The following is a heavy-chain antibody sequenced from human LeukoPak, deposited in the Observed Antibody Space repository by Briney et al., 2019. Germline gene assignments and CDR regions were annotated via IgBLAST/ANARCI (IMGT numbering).Heavy chain of an antibody. V-gene: IGHV3-21*01. CDR3: ARAATRDSDAFDI. D-gene: IGHD5-12*01. CDR1: GFTFSSYS. CDR2: ISSSSSYI. Sequence: PGGSLRLSCAASGFTFSSYSMNWVRQAPGKGLEWVSSISSSSSYIYYADSVKGRFTISRDNAKNSLYLQMNSLRAEDTAVYYCARAATRDSDAFDIWGQGTMVTVSS. J-gene: IGHJ3*02.